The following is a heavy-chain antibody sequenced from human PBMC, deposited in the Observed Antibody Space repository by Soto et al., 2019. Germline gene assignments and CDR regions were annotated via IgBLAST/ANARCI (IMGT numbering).Heavy chain of an antibody. Sequence: VKVACKGSGGTISSYAISWVRQAKEQGLEWMGGIIPIFGTANYAQKFQGRVTITADESTSTAYMELSSLRSEDTAVYYCAREIIEDIAGAGSVYHWFGPWGQGTLVTRSS. D-gene: IGHD6-13*01. J-gene: IGHJ5*01. CDR1: GGTISSYA. V-gene: IGHV1-69*01. CDR2: IIPIFGTA. CDR3: AREIIEDIAGAGSVYHWFGP.